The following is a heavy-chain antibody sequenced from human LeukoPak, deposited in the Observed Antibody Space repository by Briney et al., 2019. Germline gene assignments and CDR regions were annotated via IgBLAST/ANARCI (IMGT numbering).Heavy chain of an antibody. Sequence: GGSLRLSCAASGFTFSSYSMNWVRQAPGKGLEWVSYISSSSSTIYYADSVKGRFTISRDNAKNSLYLQMNSLRAEDSAIYYCARGLGGPDQWGQGILVTVSS. CDR1: GFTFSSYS. CDR2: ISSSSSTI. CDR3: ARGLGGPDQ. V-gene: IGHV3-48*04. J-gene: IGHJ5*02. D-gene: IGHD1-26*01.